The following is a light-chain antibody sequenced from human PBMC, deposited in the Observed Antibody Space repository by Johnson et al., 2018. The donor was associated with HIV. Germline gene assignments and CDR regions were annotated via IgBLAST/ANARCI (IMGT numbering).Light chain of an antibody. J-gene: IGLJ1*01. CDR3: GTWDSSLSAHYV. V-gene: IGLV1-51*02. Sequence: QSVLTQPPSVSAAPGQMVTIYCSGSSSNIGNNYVSWYQQLPGTAPKLLIYENNKRPSGIPDRFSGSKSDTSATLGISGLQTGDEADYYCGTWDSSLSAHYVFGTGTKITVL. CDR1: SSNIGNNY. CDR2: ENN.